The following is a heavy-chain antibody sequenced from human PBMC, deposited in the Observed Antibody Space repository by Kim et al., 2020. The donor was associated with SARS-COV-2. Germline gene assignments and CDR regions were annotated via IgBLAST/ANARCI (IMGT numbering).Heavy chain of an antibody. CDR3: ARPIVGATQGYYFDY. Sequence: PSLKSRVTISVDTSKNQFSLKLSSVTAADTAVYYCARPIVGATQGYYFDYWGQGTLVTVSS. D-gene: IGHD1-26*01. J-gene: IGHJ4*02. V-gene: IGHV4-39*01.